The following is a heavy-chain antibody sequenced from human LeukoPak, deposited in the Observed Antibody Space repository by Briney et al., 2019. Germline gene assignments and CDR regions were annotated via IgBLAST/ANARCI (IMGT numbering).Heavy chain of an antibody. V-gene: IGHV4-34*01. Sequence: PSETLSLSCAVYGGSFSGYYWSWIRQPPGKGLEWIGEINHSGSTNYNPSLKSRVTISVDTPKNQFSLKLSSVTAADTAVYYCARRIAAGADYYYMDVWGKGTTVTVSS. D-gene: IGHD6-13*01. CDR1: GGSFSGYY. J-gene: IGHJ6*03. CDR3: ARRIAAGADYYYMDV. CDR2: INHSGST.